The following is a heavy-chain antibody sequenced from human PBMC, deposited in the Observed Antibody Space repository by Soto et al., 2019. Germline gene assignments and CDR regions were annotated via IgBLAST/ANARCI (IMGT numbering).Heavy chain of an antibody. Sequence: ALRLSCAASGFTFSSYAMHWVRQAPGKGLEWVAVISYDGSNKYYADSVKGRFTISRDNSKNTLYLQMNSLRAEDTAVYYCARDRVAYNMIVVFDYWGQGTLVTVSS. CDR1: GFTFSSYA. CDR3: ARDRVAYNMIVVFDY. D-gene: IGHD3-22*01. V-gene: IGHV3-30-3*01. J-gene: IGHJ4*02. CDR2: ISYDGSNK.